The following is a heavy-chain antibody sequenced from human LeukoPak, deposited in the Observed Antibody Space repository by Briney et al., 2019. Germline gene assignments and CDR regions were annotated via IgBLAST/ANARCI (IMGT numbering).Heavy chain of an antibody. CDR3: VRDSNYHPDC. D-gene: IGHD4-11*01. CDR2: IISDGSSA. Sequence: GGSLRLSCAASGFTFGDYWVHWVRHAPGKGLVWVSRIISDGSSASYADSVKGRFTMSRDNAKNTLHLQMNSLRVEDTAVYYCVRDSNYHPDCWGQGTLVTVSS. V-gene: IGHV3-74*01. CDR1: GFTFGDYW. J-gene: IGHJ4*02.